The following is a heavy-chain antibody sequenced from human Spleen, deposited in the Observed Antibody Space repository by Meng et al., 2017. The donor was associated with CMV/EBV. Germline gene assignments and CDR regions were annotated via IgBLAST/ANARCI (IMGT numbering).Heavy chain of an antibody. D-gene: IGHD3-16*01. J-gene: IGHJ2*01. Sequence: CMASGYTFTGYYMHWVRQAPGQGLEWMGWINPNSGVTNYAQNFQGRVTMTKDTSISTAYMELSRLRSDDTAVYYCARCWGPDWHFDLWGRGTLVTVSS. V-gene: IGHV1-2*02. CDR1: GYTFTGYY. CDR3: ARCWGPDWHFDL. CDR2: INPNSGVT.